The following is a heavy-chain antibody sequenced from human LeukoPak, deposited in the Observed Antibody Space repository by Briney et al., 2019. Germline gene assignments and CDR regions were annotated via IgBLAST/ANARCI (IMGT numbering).Heavy chain of an antibody. CDR3: ARGFHGDYYFDY. Sequence: ASVKVSCKASGYTLTGYYMHWVGQAPGQRLEWMGWINTNSGDTKNVQKFEGRVSMSRDPSISTAYMELSRLRSADTAVYYCARGFHGDYYFDYWGQGTLVTVSS. J-gene: IGHJ4*02. V-gene: IGHV1-2*02. CDR1: GYTLTGYY. D-gene: IGHD4-17*01. CDR2: INTNSGDT.